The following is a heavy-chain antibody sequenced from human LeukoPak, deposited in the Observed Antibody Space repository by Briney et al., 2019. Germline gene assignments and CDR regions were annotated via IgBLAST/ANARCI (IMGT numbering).Heavy chain of an antibody. Sequence: SETLSLTCTVSGGSISSSSYYWSWIRQPPGEGLEWIVSIHYSGSTYYNPSLKSRVTISVDTSKNQFSLKLSSVTAADTAMYDCASQPWDSSAYYLYWYFDLWGRGTLVTVSS. CDR2: IHYSGST. CDR1: GGSISSSSYY. J-gene: IGHJ2*01. V-gene: IGHV4-39*01. CDR3: ASQPWDSSAYYLYWYFDL. D-gene: IGHD3-22*01.